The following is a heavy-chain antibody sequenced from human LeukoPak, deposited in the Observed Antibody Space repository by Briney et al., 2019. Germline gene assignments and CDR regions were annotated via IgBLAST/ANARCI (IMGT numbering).Heavy chain of an antibody. V-gene: IGHV4-34*01. J-gene: IGHJ4*02. D-gene: IGHD2-2*01. CDR2: INHSGST. CDR1: GGSFSGYY. CDR3: ARGRYCSSTSCSDFDY. Sequence: SETLSLTCAVYGGSFSGYYWSWIRQPPGKGLEWIGEINHSGSTNYNPSLKSRVTISVDTSKNQFSLKLSSVTAADTAVYYCARGRYCSSTSCSDFDYWGQGTLVTVSS.